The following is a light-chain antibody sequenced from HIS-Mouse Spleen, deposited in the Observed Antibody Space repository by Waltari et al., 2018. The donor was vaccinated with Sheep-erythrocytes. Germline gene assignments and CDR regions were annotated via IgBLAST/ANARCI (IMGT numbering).Light chain of an antibody. CDR3: CSYAGSYTLV. Sequence: SYELTQPPSVSVSPGQTASITCSGDKLGDKYACWYQQKPGQSPVLVIYRDSKRPSGIPERFSGSNSGNTASLTISGLQAEDEADYYCCSYAGSYTLVFGGGTKLTVL. J-gene: IGLJ2*01. CDR1: KLGDKY. CDR2: RDS. V-gene: IGLV3-1*01.